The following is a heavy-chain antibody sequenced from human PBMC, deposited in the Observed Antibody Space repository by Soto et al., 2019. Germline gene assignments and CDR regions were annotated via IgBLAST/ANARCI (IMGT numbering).Heavy chain of an antibody. CDR2: INGGSGNT. CDR3: ARRKPESSDAYDI. D-gene: IGHD2-2*01. J-gene: IGHJ3*02. CDR1: GYTFTSYA. Sequence: QVQLVQSGAEVEKPGASVKVSCKASGYTFTSYAMHWVRQAPGQRLEWMGWINGGSGNTKYSQKFHGRVTFTRDTSASTAYMELSSLRSEDTAVYYCARRKPESSDAYDIWGQGTMVTVSS. V-gene: IGHV1-3*01.